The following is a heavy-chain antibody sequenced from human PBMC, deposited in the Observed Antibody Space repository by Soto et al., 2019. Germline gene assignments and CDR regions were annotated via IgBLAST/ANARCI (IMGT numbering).Heavy chain of an antibody. CDR1: GFTFSSYA. Sequence: GGSLRLSCAASGFTFSSYAMHWVRQAPGKGLEWVAVISYDGSNKYYADSVKGRFTISRDNSKNTLYLQMNSLRAEDTAVYYCARVLYYYGSGPRGLAGGMDVWGQGTTVTVSS. CDR2: ISYDGSNK. CDR3: ARVLYYYGSGPRGLAGGMDV. D-gene: IGHD3-10*01. J-gene: IGHJ6*02. V-gene: IGHV3-30-3*01.